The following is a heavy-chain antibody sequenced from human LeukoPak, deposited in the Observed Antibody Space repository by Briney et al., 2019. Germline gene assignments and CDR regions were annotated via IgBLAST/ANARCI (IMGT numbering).Heavy chain of an antibody. CDR2: IYHSGST. V-gene: IGHV4-38-2*01. Sequence: ETLSLTCAVSGYSISSGYYWGWIRQPPGKGLEWIGSIYHSGSTYYNPSLKSRVTISVDTSKNQFSLKLSSVTAADTAVYYCAGNPYYYDSSGYYIDYWGQGTLVTVSS. CDR1: GYSISSGYY. CDR3: AGNPYYYDSSGYYIDY. D-gene: IGHD3-22*01. J-gene: IGHJ4*02.